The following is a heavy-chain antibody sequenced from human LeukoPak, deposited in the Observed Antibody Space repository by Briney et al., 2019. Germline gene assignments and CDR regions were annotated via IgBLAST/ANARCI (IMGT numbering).Heavy chain of an antibody. CDR2: IYSGGST. J-gene: IGHJ4*02. Sequence: GGSLRLSCAASGFTVSSNYMSWVRQAPGKGLEWVSVIYSGGSTYYADSVKGRFTIPRDNSKNTLYLQMNSLRVEDSAVYYCATERPDSRVLDYWGQGLVITVSS. D-gene: IGHD3-10*01. V-gene: IGHV3-66*01. CDR1: GFTVSSNY. CDR3: ATERPDSRVLDY.